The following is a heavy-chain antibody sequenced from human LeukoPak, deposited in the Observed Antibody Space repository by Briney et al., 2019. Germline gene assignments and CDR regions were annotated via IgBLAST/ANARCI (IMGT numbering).Heavy chain of an antibody. CDR3: ARAWKYGDYDNLDAFDI. CDR1: GGSISSGSYY. CDR2: IYTSGST. J-gene: IGHJ3*02. V-gene: IGHV4-61*02. D-gene: IGHD4-17*01. Sequence: SETLSLTCTVSGGSISSGSYYWSWIRQPAGKGLEWIGRIYTSGSTNYNPSLKSRVTISVDTSKNQFSLKLSSVTAADTAVYYCARAWKYGDYDNLDAFDIWGQGTMVTVSS.